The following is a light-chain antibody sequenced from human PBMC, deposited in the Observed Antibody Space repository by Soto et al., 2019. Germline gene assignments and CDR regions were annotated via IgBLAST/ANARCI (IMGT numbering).Light chain of an antibody. CDR1: QSVSNSY. V-gene: IGKV3-20*01. J-gene: IGKJ3*01. CDR3: QQYYTSPIT. CDR2: GAS. Sequence: EIVLTQSPGTLSLSPGERVTLSCRASQSVSNSYLAWYQQKPGQAPRLLIYGASSRATGIPDRFSGSGSGTDFTLTISRLEPEDFAVYYCQQYYTSPITFGPGTKVDI.